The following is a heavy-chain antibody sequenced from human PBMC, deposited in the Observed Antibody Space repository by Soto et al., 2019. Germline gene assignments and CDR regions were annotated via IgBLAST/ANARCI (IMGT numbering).Heavy chain of an antibody. CDR3: GRVMIGTSRHTDSDY. D-gene: IGHD2-2*01. CDR1: GASISSRDYY. V-gene: IGHV4-39*01. J-gene: IGHJ4*02. Sequence: SETLSLTCSVSGASISSRDYYWGWIRQTPGKGLEWIGNIDYNGVTYYNPSLKSRVTVSKDTSRNQFSLKVASVAAADTAIYYCGRVMIGTSRHTDSDYWGQGTQVTVSS. CDR2: IDYNGVT.